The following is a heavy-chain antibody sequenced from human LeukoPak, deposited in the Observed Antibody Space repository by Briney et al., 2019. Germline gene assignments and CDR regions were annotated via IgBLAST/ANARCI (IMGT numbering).Heavy chain of an antibody. J-gene: IGHJ4*02. Sequence: QSGGSLRLSCAASGVTLRNYAMTWIPQAPGKGLQWVSVISGDGESTYYADSVRGRFTISRDNSKNTMYLQMNNLRAEDTAIYYCAKDRDCSSTGCYVFANWGQGTLVTVSS. CDR2: ISGDGEST. CDR3: AKDRDCSSTGCYVFAN. CDR1: GVTLRNYA. V-gene: IGHV3-23*01. D-gene: IGHD2-2*01.